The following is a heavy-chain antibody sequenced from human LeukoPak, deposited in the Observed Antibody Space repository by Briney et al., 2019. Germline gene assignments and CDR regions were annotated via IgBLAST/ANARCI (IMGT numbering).Heavy chain of an antibody. V-gene: IGHV3-11*04. CDR1: GFTFSDYY. CDR3: ARVWNTYYDFWSGLNWFDP. D-gene: IGHD3-3*01. Sequence: KPGGSLRLSCAASGFTFSDYYMSWIRQAPGKGLERVSYISSSGSTIYYADSVKGRFTISRDNAKNSLYLQMNSLRAEDTAVYYCARVWNTYYDFWSGLNWFDPWGQGTLVTVSS. J-gene: IGHJ5*02. CDR2: ISSSGSTI.